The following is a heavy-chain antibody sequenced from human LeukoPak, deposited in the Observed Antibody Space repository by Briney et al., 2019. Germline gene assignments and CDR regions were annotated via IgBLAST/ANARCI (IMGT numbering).Heavy chain of an antibody. CDR1: GGSISSYY. V-gene: IGHV4-59*08. D-gene: IGHD6-6*01. J-gene: IGHJ5*02. CDR3: ARLDNWFDP. CDR2: IYYSGST. Sequence: ASETLSLTCTVSGGSISSYYWSWIRQPPGKGLEWIGYIYYSGSTNYNPSLKSRVTISVDTSKNQFSLKLSSVTAADTAVYYCARLDNWFDPWGQGTLVTVSS.